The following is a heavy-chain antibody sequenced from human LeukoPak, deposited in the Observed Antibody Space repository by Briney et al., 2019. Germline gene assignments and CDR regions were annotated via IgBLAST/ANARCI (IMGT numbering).Heavy chain of an antibody. D-gene: IGHD1-26*01. V-gene: IGHV1-2*02. CDR3: ARDPWAARLEATLPDY. CDR2: INPNSGGT. J-gene: IGHJ4*02. CDR1: GYTFTGYY. Sequence: ASVKVSCKAPGYTFTGYYMHWVRQAPGQGLEWMGWINPNSGGTNYAQKFQGRVTMTRDTSISTAYMELSRLRSDDTAVYYCARDPWAARLEATLPDYWGQGTLVTVSS.